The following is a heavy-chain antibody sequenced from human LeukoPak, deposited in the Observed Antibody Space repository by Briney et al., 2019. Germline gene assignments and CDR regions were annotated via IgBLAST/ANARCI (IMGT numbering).Heavy chain of an antibody. CDR1: GYTFTSYD. D-gene: IGHD5-18*01. Sequence: GASVKVSCKASGYTFTSYDINWVRQATGQGLEWMGWMNPNSGNTGYAREFQGRVTMTRNTSISTAYMELSSLRSEDTAVYYCARPNVDTATSDDAFDIWGQGTMVTVSS. V-gene: IGHV1-8*01. J-gene: IGHJ3*02. CDR2: MNPNSGNT. CDR3: ARPNVDTATSDDAFDI.